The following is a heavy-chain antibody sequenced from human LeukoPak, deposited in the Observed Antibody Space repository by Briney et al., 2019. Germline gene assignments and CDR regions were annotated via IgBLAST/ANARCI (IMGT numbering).Heavy chain of an antibody. J-gene: IGHJ4*02. Sequence: SETLSLTCAVYGGSFSGYYWSWIRQPPGKGLEWIGEINHSGSTNYNPSLKSRVTISVDTSKNQFSLKLSSVTAADTAVYYCARVLRLSGYSYGFFDYWGQGTLVTVSS. V-gene: IGHV4-34*01. CDR2: INHSGST. CDR1: GGSFSGYY. D-gene: IGHD5-18*01. CDR3: ARVLRLSGYSYGFFDY.